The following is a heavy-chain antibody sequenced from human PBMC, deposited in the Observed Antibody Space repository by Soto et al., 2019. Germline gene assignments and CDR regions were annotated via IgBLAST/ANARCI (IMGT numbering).Heavy chain of an antibody. D-gene: IGHD4-17*01. V-gene: IGHV3-48*01. CDR2: ISSSSSTI. CDR3: ARDSRDYPYWYFDL. J-gene: IGHJ2*01. Sequence: GGSLRLSCAASGFTFSSYSMNWVRQAPGKGLEWVSYISSSSSTIYYADSVKGRFTISRDNAKNSLYLQMNSLRAEDTAVYYCARDSRDYPYWYFDLWGRGTLVTVSS. CDR1: GFTFSSYS.